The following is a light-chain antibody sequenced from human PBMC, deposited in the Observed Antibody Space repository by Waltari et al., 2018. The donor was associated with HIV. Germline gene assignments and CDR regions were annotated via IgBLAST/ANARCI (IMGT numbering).Light chain of an antibody. CDR3: QSYDSRNHVV. J-gene: IGLJ2*01. CDR2: EDN. CDR1: SGSVASNY. V-gene: IGLV6-57*01. Sequence: NFMLTQPHSVSESPGKTVTISCTRSSGSVASNYVQWYQQRPGSSPTTVIYEDNHRPSGVPARFSGSIDSSSNSASLTISGLKTEDEADYYCQSYDSRNHVVFGGGTKLTVL.